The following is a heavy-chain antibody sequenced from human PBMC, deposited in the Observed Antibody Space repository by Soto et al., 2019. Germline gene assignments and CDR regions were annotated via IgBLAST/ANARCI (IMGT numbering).Heavy chain of an antibody. D-gene: IGHD3-22*01. V-gene: IGHV3-74*01. CDR1: GFTFSSYW. Sequence: EVQLVESGGGIVQPGGSLRLSCAASGFTFSSYWMHCVRQVPGKGLVWVSRINSDGSSRSYADSVKGRFTISRDDAKNTLYLQMNSLTAEDTAVYYCARPRYDGSGTPFDYWGQGSLVTVSS. J-gene: IGHJ4*02. CDR2: INSDGSSR. CDR3: ARPRYDGSGTPFDY.